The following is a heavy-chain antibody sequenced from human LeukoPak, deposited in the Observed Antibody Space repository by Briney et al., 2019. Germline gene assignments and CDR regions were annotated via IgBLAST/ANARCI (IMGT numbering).Heavy chain of an antibody. J-gene: IGHJ4*02. CDR3: AKGDGYNPLVDY. CDR2: ISGSGETT. CDR1: GFTFGSFS. V-gene: IGHV3-23*01. D-gene: IGHD5-24*01. Sequence: SGGSLRLSCAASGFTFGSFSMSWVRQAPGKGLEWVSVISGSGETTYYADSVKGRFTISRDNSKNTLYLQMNSLRAEDTAVYYCAKGDGYNPLVDYWGQGTLVTVSS.